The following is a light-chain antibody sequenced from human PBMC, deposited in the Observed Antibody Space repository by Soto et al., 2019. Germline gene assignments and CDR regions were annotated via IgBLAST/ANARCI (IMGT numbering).Light chain of an antibody. Sequence: QPVLTQPPSVSGAPGQRVTISCSGSSSSIGAGSDVHWYQQLPGTAPKLLIYGNNNRPSGVPVRFSGSKSGTSASLAITGLQAEDEADYYCQSYDSGLRGVVFGGGTKLTVL. CDR2: GNN. CDR1: SSSIGAGSD. V-gene: IGLV1-40*01. J-gene: IGLJ2*01. CDR3: QSYDSGLRGVV.